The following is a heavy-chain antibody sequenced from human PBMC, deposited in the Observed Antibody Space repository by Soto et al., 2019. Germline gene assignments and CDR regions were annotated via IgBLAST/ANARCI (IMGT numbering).Heavy chain of an antibody. CDR3: AHRWVTIFGVVIMGWFDP. D-gene: IGHD3-3*01. V-gene: IGHV2-5*01. CDR2: IYWNDDK. Sequence: ESGPTLVNPTQTLTLTCTFSGFSLSTSGVGVGWIRQPPGKALEWLALIYWNDDKRYSPSLKSRLTITKDTSKNQVVLTMTNMDPVDTATYYYAHRWVTIFGVVIMGWFDPWGQGTLVTVSS. J-gene: IGHJ5*02. CDR1: GFSLSTSGVG.